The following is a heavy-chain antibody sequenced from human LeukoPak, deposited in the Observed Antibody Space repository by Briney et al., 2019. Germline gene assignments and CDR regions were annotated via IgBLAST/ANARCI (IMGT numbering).Heavy chain of an antibody. V-gene: IGHV3-23*01. CDR2: ISGSGGST. D-gene: IGHD3-10*01. CDR3: AKHGSYGSGSYREFDY. J-gene: IGHJ4*02. CDR1: GFTFSSYA. Sequence: PGGSLRLSCAASGFTFSSYAMSWVRQAPGKGLEWVSAISGSGGSTYYADSVKGRFTISRDNSKNTLYLQMNSLRAEDTAVYYCAKHGSYGSGSYREFDYWGQGTLVTVSS.